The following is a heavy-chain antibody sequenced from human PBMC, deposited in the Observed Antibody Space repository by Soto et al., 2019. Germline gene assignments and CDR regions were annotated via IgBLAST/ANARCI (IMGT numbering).Heavy chain of an antibody. CDR3: ARYYDSSGPDL. D-gene: IGHD3-22*01. J-gene: IGHJ2*01. CDR2: IPSTSIPI. CDR1: GFTFSTYN. V-gene: IGHV3-48*01. Sequence: EFQLVEFGGGLLQPGGSLRLSCAASGFTFSTYNMVWVRQAPGKGLEWLSYIPSTSIPIYYANSVKGRFTISRDNAKNSLYLQMNSLRAEDTAVYYCARYYDSSGPDLWGRGTLVTVSS.